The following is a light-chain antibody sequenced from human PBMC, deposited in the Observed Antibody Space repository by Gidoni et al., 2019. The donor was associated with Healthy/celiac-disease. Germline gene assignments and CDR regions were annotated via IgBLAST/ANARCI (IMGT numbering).Light chain of an antibody. V-gene: IGKV1-8*01. Sequence: AIRMSQSPSSFSAATGDRVTITCRAIQGISRYLAWYQQKPGKAPKLLIYAASTLQSGVPSRFSGSVSGTDFTLTISCLQSEDFATYYCQQYYSYPLTFGGGTKVEIK. CDR3: QQYYSYPLT. CDR2: AAS. J-gene: IGKJ4*01. CDR1: QGISRY.